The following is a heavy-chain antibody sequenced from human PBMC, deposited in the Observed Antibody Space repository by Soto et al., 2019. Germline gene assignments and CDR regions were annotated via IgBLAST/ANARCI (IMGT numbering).Heavy chain of an antibody. Sequence: QVQLVESGGGVVQPGRSLRLSCAASGFTFSSYGMHWVRQAPGKGLEWVAVISYDGSNKYYADSVKGLFTISRDNSKNTLYLLMNSLRAEDTAVYYCAKDRARYCGGGSCYSIFDYWGQGTLVTVSS. CDR1: GFTFSSYG. V-gene: IGHV3-30*18. CDR2: ISYDGSNK. J-gene: IGHJ4*02. CDR3: AKDRARYCGGGSCYSIFDY. D-gene: IGHD2-15*01.